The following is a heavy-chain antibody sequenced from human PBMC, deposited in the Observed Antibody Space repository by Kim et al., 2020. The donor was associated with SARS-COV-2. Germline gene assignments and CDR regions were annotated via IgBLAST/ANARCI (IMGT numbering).Heavy chain of an antibody. V-gene: IGHV4-34*01. CDR2: INHSGST. CDR1: GGSFSGYY. Sequence: SETLSLTCAVYGGSFSGYYWSWIRQPPGKGLEWIGEINHSGSTNYNPSLKSRVTISVDTSKNQFSLKLSSVTAADTAVYYCARGRSAYYYGSGRPYGMDVWGQGTTVTVSS. CDR3: ARGRSAYYYGSGRPYGMDV. D-gene: IGHD3-10*01. J-gene: IGHJ6*02.